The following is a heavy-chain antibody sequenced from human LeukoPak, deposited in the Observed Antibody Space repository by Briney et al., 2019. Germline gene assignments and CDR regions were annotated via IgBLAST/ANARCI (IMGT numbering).Heavy chain of an antibody. CDR1: GFTFSSYA. Sequence: PGGSLRLSCAASGFTFSSYAMHWVRQAPGKGLEWVAVISYDGSNKYYADSVKGRFTISRDNSKNTLYLQMNSLRAEDTAVYYCAREIISIAAADSSFGYWGQGTLVTVSS. CDR2: ISYDGSNK. J-gene: IGHJ4*02. V-gene: IGHV3-30-3*01. CDR3: AREIISIAAADSSFGY. D-gene: IGHD6-13*01.